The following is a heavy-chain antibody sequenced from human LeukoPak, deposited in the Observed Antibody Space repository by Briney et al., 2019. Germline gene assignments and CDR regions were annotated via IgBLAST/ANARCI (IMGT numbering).Heavy chain of an antibody. V-gene: IGHV3-48*03. Sequence: AGGSLRLSRAASGFTFSSYEMNWVRQAPRKGLEWVSYISSSGSTIYYADSVKGRFTISRDNAKNSLYLQMNSLRAEDTAVYYCARDRSIAARQDYFDYWGQGTLVTVSS. CDR2: ISSSGSTI. CDR3: ARDRSIAARQDYFDY. J-gene: IGHJ4*02. D-gene: IGHD6-6*01. CDR1: GFTFSSYE.